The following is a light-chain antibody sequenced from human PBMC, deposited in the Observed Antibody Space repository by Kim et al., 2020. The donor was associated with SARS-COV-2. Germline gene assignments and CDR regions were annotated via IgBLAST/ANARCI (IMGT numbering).Light chain of an antibody. CDR2: STN. J-gene: IGLJ3*02. V-gene: IGLV7-43*01. Sequence: PGGPVNLTWASSTGAVSSGYYPTWFQQKPGQAPRALIYSTNNKHSWTPARFSGSRLGGKAALTLSGVQPEDEGDYYCLLYYANAQVFGGGTQLTVL. CDR3: LLYYANAQV. CDR1: TGAVSSGYY.